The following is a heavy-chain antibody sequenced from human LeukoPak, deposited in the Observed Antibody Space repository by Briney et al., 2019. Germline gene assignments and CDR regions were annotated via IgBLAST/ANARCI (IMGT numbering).Heavy chain of an antibody. CDR3: ARDSDIYDTLTGYNPPHFDY. CDR1: GGTFSSYA. CDR2: IIPIFGTA. J-gene: IGHJ4*02. D-gene: IGHD3-9*01. Sequence: GASVKVSCKASGGTFSSYAISWVRQAPGQGLEWMGGIIPIFGTANYAQKFQGRVTMTRDTSTSTVYMELSSLRSEDTAVYYCARDSDIYDTLTGYNPPHFDYWGQGTLVTVSS. V-gene: IGHV1-69*05.